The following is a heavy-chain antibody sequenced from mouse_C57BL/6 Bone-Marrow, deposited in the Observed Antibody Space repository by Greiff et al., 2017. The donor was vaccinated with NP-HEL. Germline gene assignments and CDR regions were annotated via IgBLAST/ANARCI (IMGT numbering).Heavy chain of an antibody. CDR2: ISNGGGST. V-gene: IGHV5-12*01. CDR1: GFTFSDYY. CDR3: AILYYYAMDY. J-gene: IGHJ4*01. Sequence: EVQGVESGGGLVQPGGSLKLSCAASGFTFSDYYMYWVRQTPEKRLEWVAYISNGGGSTYYPDTVKGRFTISRDNAKNTLYLQMSRLKSEDTAMYYCAILYYYAMDYWGQGTSVTVSS.